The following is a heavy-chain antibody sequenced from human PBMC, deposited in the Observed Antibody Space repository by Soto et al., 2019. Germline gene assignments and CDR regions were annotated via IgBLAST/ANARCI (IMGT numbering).Heavy chain of an antibody. J-gene: IGHJ6*02. D-gene: IGHD3-10*01. Sequence: PGGFLRLSCAASGFTFDDYGMSWVRQAPGKGLEWVSGINWNGGSTGYADSVKGRFTISRGNAKNSLYLQMNSLRAEDTALYYCARASPYGSGSYYYYYYYGMDVWGQGTTVTVSS. CDR1: GFTFDDYG. V-gene: IGHV3-20*04. CDR3: ARASPYGSGSYYYYYYYGMDV. CDR2: INWNGGST.